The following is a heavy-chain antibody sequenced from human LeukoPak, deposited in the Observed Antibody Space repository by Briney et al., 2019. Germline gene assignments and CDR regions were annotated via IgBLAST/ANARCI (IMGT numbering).Heavy chain of an antibody. Sequence: PGGSLRLSCAASGFTFSSYEMNCVRRAPGKERQGCSYISNSSSTIYYTDSVKGRFTISRDNAKNSLYLQMNSLRAEDTAVYYCARGGIQLWSAFDYWGQGTLVTVSS. CDR3: ARGGIQLWSAFDY. D-gene: IGHD5-18*01. CDR1: GFTFSSYE. J-gene: IGHJ4*02. CDR2: ISNSSSTI. V-gene: IGHV3-48*03.